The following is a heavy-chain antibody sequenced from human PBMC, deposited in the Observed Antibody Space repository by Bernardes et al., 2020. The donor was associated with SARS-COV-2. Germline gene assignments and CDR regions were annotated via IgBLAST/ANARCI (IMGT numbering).Heavy chain of an antibody. V-gene: IGHV3-23*01. CDR2: ISGSGGST. CDR3: AKDLEQWLGYDFDY. Sequence: GGSLRLSCAASGFTFSSYSMSWVRQAPGKGLEWVSAISGSGGSTYYADSVKGRFTISRDNSKNTLYLQMNSLRAEDTAVYYCAKDLEQWLGYDFDYWGQGTLLTVSS. J-gene: IGHJ4*02. D-gene: IGHD6-19*01. CDR1: GFTFSSYS.